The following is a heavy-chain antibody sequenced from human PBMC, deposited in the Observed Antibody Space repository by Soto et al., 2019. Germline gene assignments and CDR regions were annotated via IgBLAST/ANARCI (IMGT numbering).Heavy chain of an antibody. CDR2: IYYSGST. J-gene: IGHJ6*02. D-gene: IGHD3-10*01. CDR3: ARAYGSGSYASDYYYYGMDV. V-gene: IGHV4-30-4*01. Sequence: SGTLFLTCTVSGGSISRGGYYWGWVRPPPGKGLGWIGYIYYSGSTYYNPSLKSRVTISVDTSKNQFSLKLSSVTAADTAVYYCARAYGSGSYASDYYYYGMDVWGQGATVTVSS. CDR1: GGSISRGGYY.